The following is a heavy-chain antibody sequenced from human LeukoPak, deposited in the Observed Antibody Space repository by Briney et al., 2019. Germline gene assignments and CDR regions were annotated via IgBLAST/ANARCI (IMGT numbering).Heavy chain of an antibody. CDR2: IIPILGTA. D-gene: IGHD3-22*01. J-gene: IGHJ3*02. CDR3: ARDHAPYYYDSSGYSGPFDI. V-gene: IGHV1-69*05. CDR1: GGTFSSYA. Sequence: SVKVSCKASGGTFSSYAIIWVRQAPGQGLEWMGGIIPILGTANYAQKFQGRVTITTDESTSTAYMELRSLRSDDTAVYYCARDHAPYYYDSSGYSGPFDIWGQGTMVTVS.